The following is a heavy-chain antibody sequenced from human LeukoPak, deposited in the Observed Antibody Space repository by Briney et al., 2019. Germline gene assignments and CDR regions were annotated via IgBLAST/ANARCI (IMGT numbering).Heavy chain of an antibody. CDR2: ISGSGGST. CDR1: GFTFSSYA. J-gene: IGHJ4*02. V-gene: IGHV3-23*01. D-gene: IGHD3-3*01. CDR3: AKDTILSGYFDY. Sequence: GGSLRLSCAASGFTFSSYAMSWVRQAPGKGLEWVSAISGSGGSTYYADSVKGRITISRDNSNNTLYLQMNSLRAEDTAVYYCAKDTILSGYFDYWGQGTLVTVSS.